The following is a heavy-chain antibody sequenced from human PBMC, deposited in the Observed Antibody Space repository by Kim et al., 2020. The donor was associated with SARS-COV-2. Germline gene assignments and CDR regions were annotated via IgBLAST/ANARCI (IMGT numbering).Heavy chain of an antibody. V-gene: IGHV4-39*01. CDR3: ANQYYDILTGSLVDY. J-gene: IGHJ4*02. CDR2: IYYSGST. CDR1: GGSISSSSYY. D-gene: IGHD3-9*01. Sequence: SETLSLTCTVSGGSISSSSYYWGWIRQPPGKGLEWIGSIYYSGSTYYNPSLKSRVTISVDTSKNQFSLKLSSVTAADTAVYYCANQYYDILTGSLVDYWGQGTLVTVSS.